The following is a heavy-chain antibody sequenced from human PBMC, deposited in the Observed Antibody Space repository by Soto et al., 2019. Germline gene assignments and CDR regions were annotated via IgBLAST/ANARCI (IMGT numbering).Heavy chain of an antibody. Sequence: GGSLRLSCAASGFTFSSSAMSWVRQAPGKGLEWVSAISGSGGSTYYADSVKGRFTISRDNSKNTLYLQMNSLRAEDTAVYYCAKGPYSYDSSGYQPFDYWGQGTLVTVSS. CDR2: ISGSGGST. CDR1: GFTFSSSA. CDR3: AKGPYSYDSSGYQPFDY. D-gene: IGHD3-22*01. J-gene: IGHJ4*02. V-gene: IGHV3-23*01.